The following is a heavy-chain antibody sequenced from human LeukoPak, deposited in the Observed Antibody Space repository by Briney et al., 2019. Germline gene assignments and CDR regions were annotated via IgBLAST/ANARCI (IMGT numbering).Heavy chain of an antibody. CDR2: INHSGST. CDR1: GGSFSGYY. J-gene: IGHJ1*01. D-gene: IGHD3-22*01. V-gene: IGHV4-34*01. Sequence: PSETLSLTCAVYGGSFSGYYWSWIRQPPGKGLEWIGEINHSGSTNYNPSLKSRVTISVDTSKNQFSLKLSSVTAADTAVYYCASLYYYDSSGYYPSAEYFQHWGQGTLVTVSS. CDR3: ASLYYYDSSGYYPSAEYFQH.